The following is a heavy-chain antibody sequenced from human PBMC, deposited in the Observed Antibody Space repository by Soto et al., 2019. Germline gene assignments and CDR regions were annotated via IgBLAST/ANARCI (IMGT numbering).Heavy chain of an antibody. CDR3: THIAVAGSLRDRPPLLRGSVYGMDV. J-gene: IGHJ6*01. Sequence: GSGPTLVNPTQTLTLTCTFSGFSLSTSGVGVGWIRQPPGKALEWLALLYWNDGKRYSPSLKSRLTITKDTSKNQVVLTMTNVDPVDTATYSCTHIAVAGSLRDRPPLLRGSVYGMDVWGQGTTVTDCS. D-gene: IGHD6-19*01. CDR1: GFSLSTSGVG. V-gene: IGHV2-5*01. CDR2: LYWNDGK.